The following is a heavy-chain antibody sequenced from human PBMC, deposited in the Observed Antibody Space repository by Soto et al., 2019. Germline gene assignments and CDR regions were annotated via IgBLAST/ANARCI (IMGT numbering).Heavy chain of an antibody. CDR1: SAAIGTGDCL. V-gene: IGHV4-30-4*01. D-gene: IGHD2-15*01. Sequence: TLSLECSSWSAAIGTGDCLRSSGRQPPGKGLEWIGYIYYSGSTYYNPSLKSRVTISVDTSKNQFSLKLSSVTAADTAVYYCARDGSDCSGGSCLPYFDIWGQGTMVT. J-gene: IGHJ3*02. CDR3: ARDGSDCSGGSCLPYFDI. CDR2: IYYSGST.